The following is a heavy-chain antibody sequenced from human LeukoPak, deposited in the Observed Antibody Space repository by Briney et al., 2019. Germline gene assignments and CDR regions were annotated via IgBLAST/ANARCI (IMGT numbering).Heavy chain of an antibody. CDR2: IYHSGST. CDR1: GYSISSGYY. J-gene: IGHJ3*02. Sequence: SETLSLTCAVSGYSISSGYYWGWIRQPPGKGLEWIGSIYHSGSTYYNPSLKSRVTISVDTSKNQFSLKLSSVTAADTAVYYCARGMVVVPAALGIDAFDIWGQGTMVTVSS. V-gene: IGHV4-38-2*01. D-gene: IGHD2-2*01. CDR3: ARGMVVVPAALGIDAFDI.